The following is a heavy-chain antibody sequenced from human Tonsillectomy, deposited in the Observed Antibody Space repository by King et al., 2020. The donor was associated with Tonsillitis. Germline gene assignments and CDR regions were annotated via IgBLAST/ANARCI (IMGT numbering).Heavy chain of an antibody. Sequence: VQLQESGPGLVKSSETLSLTCTVSGGSINSYYWNWIREPAGKGLGWIGRIYSSGTANYNPTLKTRVTMSVDTSKNQFSLRLTSLTAADTAVYFCARAATIFSDRSHGTCYYWGPGAVVTVSS. CDR1: GGSINSYY. D-gene: IGHD3-22*01. V-gene: IGHV4-4*07. J-gene: IGHJ4*02. CDR2: IYSSGTA. CDR3: ARAATIFSDRSHGTCYY.